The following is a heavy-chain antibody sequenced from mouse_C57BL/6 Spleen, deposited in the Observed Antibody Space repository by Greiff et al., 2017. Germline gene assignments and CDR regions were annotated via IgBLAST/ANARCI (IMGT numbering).Heavy chain of an antibody. Sequence: QVQLQQPGAELVRPGSSVTLSCKASGYTFTSYWMHWVKQRPIQGLEWIGNIYPSDSATHYNQKFKDKATLTVDKSSRTAYMQLSSLASEASVVYYCARGDGAWFAYWGQGTLVTVSA. CDR3: ARGDGAWFAY. V-gene: IGHV1-52*01. J-gene: IGHJ3*01. CDR1: GYTFTSYW. D-gene: IGHD1-1*01. CDR2: IYPSDSAT.